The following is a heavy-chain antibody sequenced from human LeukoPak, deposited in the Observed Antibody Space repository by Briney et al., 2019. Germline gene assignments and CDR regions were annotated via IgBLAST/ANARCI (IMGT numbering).Heavy chain of an antibody. V-gene: IGHV3-30*18. Sequence: GGSLRLSCAASGFTFSSYGMHWVRQAPGKGLEWVALISYDGSNKYYADSVKGRFTISRDNSKNTLYLQMNSLRAEDTAVYYCANENYYGSGSYADYWGQGTLVTVSS. CDR3: ANENYYGSGSYADY. CDR2: ISYDGSNK. CDR1: GFTFSSYG. J-gene: IGHJ4*02. D-gene: IGHD3-10*01.